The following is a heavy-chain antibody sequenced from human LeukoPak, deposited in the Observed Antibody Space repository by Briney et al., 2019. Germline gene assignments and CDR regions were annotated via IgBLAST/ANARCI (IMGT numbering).Heavy chain of an antibody. CDR1: GGSISSSSYY. CDR2: IYYSGST. J-gene: IGHJ3*02. CDR3: ARVYHYYDSSGYYYLDAFDI. D-gene: IGHD3-22*01. V-gene: IGHV4-30-4*08. Sequence: SETLSLTCTVSGGSISSSSYYWGWIRQPPGKGLEWIGYIYYSGSTYYNPSLKSRVTISLDTSKNQFSLKLSPVTAADTAVYYCARVYHYYDSSGYYYLDAFDIWGQGTMVTVSS.